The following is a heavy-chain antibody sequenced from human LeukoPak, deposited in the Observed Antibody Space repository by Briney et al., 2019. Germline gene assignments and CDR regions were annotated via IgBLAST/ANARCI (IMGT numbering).Heavy chain of an antibody. CDR2: INHSGST. CDR1: GGSFSGYY. J-gene: IGHJ6*03. D-gene: IGHD1-1*01. CDR3: ARESRSPGYYYYMDV. Sequence: PSETLSLTCAVYGGSFSGYYWSWIRQPPGKGLEWIGEINHSGSTNYNPSLKSRVTISVDTSKNQFSLKLSSVTAADTAVYYCARESRSPGYYYYMDVWGKGTTVTISS. V-gene: IGHV4-34*01.